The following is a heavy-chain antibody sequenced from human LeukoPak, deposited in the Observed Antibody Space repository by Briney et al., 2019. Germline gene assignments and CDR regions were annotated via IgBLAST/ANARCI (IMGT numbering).Heavy chain of an antibody. D-gene: IGHD1-26*01. CDR1: GFTFSSYW. CDR2: INSDGSAT. Sequence: GGSLRLSCAASGFTFSSYWMHWVRQGPGKGPVWVSRINSDGSATNYADSVKGRFTISRDNANNTLYLQVNSLRAEDTAVYYCARADLVGGRSGGSHLDYWGQGTLVTVSS. CDR3: ARADLVGGRSGGSHLDY. J-gene: IGHJ4*02. V-gene: IGHV3-74*01.